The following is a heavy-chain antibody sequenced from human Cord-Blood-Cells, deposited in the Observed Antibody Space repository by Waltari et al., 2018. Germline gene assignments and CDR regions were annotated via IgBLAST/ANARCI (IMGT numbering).Heavy chain of an antibody. V-gene: IGHV4-39*01. Sequence: QLQLQESGPGLVKPSETLSPTCTVPGGSISSSSYYCGWIRSPPGKGLEWIGSIYYRGSTYYNPSLKSRVTISVDTSKNQFSLKLSSVTAADTAVYYCARREVVVPLSWFDPWGQGTLVTVSS. CDR2: IYYRGST. CDR3: ARREVVVPLSWFDP. D-gene: IGHD2-15*01. J-gene: IGHJ5*02. CDR1: GGSISSSSYY.